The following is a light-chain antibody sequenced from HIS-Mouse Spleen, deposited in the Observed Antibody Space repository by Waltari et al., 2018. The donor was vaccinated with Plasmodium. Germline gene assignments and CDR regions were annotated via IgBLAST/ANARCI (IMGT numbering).Light chain of an antibody. Sequence: EIVMTQSPDTLSVSPGARATLSCRASQSVSSNLAWYQQKPGQAPRLLIYGASTRATGIPARFSGSGSGTEFTLTISSLQSEDFAVYYCQQYNNWSFTFGPGTKVDIK. CDR3: QQYNNWSFT. V-gene: IGKV3-15*01. CDR2: GAS. CDR1: QSVSSN. J-gene: IGKJ3*01.